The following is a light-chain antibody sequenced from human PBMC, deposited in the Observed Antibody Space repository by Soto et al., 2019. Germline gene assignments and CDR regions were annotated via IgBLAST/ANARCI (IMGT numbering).Light chain of an antibody. J-gene: IGKJ3*01. CDR2: WAS. CDR1: QSVLYSSNDKNY. CDR3: QQYYSTPFT. V-gene: IGKV4-1*01. Sequence: DIVMTQSPDSLAVSLGERATINCKSSQSVLYSSNDKNYLAWYQQKPGQPPKLLISWASTRDSGVPGRFSGSGSGTDFTLTISSLQAEDVAVYFCQQYYSTPFTFGPGTKVDIK.